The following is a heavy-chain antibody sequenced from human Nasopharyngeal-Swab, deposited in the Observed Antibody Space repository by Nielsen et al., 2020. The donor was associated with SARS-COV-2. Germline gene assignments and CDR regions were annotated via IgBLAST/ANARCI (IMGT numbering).Heavy chain of an antibody. CDR1: GGSISRYY. CDR3: ARGERRAARPPGGYFDY. Sequence: SETLSLTCTVSGGSISRYYWSWIRQPPGKGLEWIGYIYYSGSTNYNPSLKSRVTISVDTSKNQFSLKLSSVTAADTAVYYCARGERRAARPPGGYFDYWDQGTLVTVSS. J-gene: IGHJ4*02. CDR2: IYYSGST. V-gene: IGHV4-59*01. D-gene: IGHD6-6*01.